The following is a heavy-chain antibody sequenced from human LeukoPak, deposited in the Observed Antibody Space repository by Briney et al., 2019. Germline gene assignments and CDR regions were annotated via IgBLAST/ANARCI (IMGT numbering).Heavy chain of an antibody. V-gene: IGHV3-49*03. D-gene: IGHD2-2*01. CDR2: IRSKAYGRTT. CDR3: TRVRGDIVVVPALGFDY. CDR1: GFTFGDYA. J-gene: IGHJ4*02. Sequence: PGGSLRLSCTASGFTFGDYAMSWFRQAPGKGLEWVGFIRSKAYGRTTEYAASVKGRFTISRDDSKSIAYLQMNSLKTEDTDVYYCTRVRGDIVVVPALGFDYWGQGTLVTVSS.